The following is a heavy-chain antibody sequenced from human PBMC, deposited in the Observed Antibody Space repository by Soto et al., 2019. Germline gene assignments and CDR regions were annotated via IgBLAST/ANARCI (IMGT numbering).Heavy chain of an antibody. J-gene: IGHJ4*02. V-gene: IGHV2-5*02. Sequence: SGPTLVNHTQTLTLTCTFSGFSLSTSGVGVGWIRQPPGKALEWLALIYWDDDKRYSPSLKSRLTITKDTSKNQVVLTMTNMDPVDTATYYCAHRPSYCSGGSCYSGFDYWGLGTLVTVSS. CDR1: GFSLSTSGVG. CDR3: AHRPSYCSGGSCYSGFDY. CDR2: IYWDDDK. D-gene: IGHD2-15*01.